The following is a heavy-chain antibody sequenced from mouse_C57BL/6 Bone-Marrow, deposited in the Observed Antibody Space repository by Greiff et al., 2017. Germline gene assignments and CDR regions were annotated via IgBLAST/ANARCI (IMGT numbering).Heavy chain of an antibody. CDR2: IHPNSGST. CDR3: ERWNYYGSSRDYFDY. Sequence: QVQLQQPGAELVKPGASVKLSCKASGYTFTSYWMHWVKQRPGQGLEWIGMIHPNSGSTNYNEKFKSKATLTVDKSSSTAYMQLSSLTSEDSAVYYGERWNYYGSSRDYFDYWGQGTTLTVSS. V-gene: IGHV1-64*01. D-gene: IGHD1-1*01. CDR1: GYTFTSYW. J-gene: IGHJ2*01.